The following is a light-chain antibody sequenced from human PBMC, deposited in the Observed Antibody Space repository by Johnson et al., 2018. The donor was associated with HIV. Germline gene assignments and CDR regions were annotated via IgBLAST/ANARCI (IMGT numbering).Light chain of an antibody. J-gene: IGLJ1*01. CDR1: SSNIGNNY. Sequence: QSLLTQPPSVSAAPGQKVTISCSGSSSNIGNNYVSWYQQFPGTAPKLLIYDNNKRPSGIPDRFSGSKSGTSATLGITGLQTGDEADYYCGTWDSSLSAFYVFGTGTKVTVL. V-gene: IGLV1-51*01. CDR3: GTWDSSLSAFYV. CDR2: DNN.